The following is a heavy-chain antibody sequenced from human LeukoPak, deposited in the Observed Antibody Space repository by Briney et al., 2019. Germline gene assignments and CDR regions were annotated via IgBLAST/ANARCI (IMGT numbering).Heavy chain of an antibody. CDR3: ARDSGTTSDAFDI. V-gene: IGHV4-59*01. CDR2: IYYSGST. D-gene: IGHD1-7*01. CDR1: GGSISSYY. J-gene: IGHJ3*02. Sequence: PSETLSLTCTVSGGSISSYYWSWIRQPPGKGLEWIGYIYYSGSTNYNPFLKSRVTISVDTSKNQFSLKLSSVTAADTAVYYCARDSGTTSDAFDIWGQGTMVTVSS.